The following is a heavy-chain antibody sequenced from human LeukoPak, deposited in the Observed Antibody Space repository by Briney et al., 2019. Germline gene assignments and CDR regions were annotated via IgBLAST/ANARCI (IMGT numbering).Heavy chain of an antibody. V-gene: IGHV3-74*01. Sequence: PGGSLRLSCAASGFTFSSYWMHWVRQAPGKGLVWVSRINTDGSSTSYADSVKGRFTISRDNAKNTLYLQMNSLRAEDTAVYYCARLDDYGGNHHDYWGQGTLVTVSS. CDR2: INTDGSST. J-gene: IGHJ4*02. CDR3: ARLDDYGGNHHDY. CDR1: GFTFSSYW. D-gene: IGHD4-23*01.